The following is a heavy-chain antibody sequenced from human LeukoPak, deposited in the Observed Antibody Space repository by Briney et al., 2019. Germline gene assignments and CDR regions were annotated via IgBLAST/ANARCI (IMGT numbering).Heavy chain of an antibody. J-gene: IGHJ4*02. Sequence: PGGSLRLSCAASGFTFSSYAMRWVRQAPGKGLEWVSAFSGSGGSTYYAASVKGRFTISRDNSKNTLYLQMNGLRAEDTAVYYCAKDQTRYYDSFDYWGQGTLVTVSS. D-gene: IGHD3-22*01. CDR2: FSGSGGST. CDR1: GFTFSSYA. V-gene: IGHV3-23*01. CDR3: AKDQTRYYDSFDY.